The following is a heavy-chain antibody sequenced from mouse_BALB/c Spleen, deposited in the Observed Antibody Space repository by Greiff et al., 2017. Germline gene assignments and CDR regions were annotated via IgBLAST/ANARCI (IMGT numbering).Heavy chain of an antibody. J-gene: IGHJ1*01. D-gene: IGHD1-2*01. CDR1: GFSITSDYA. CDR2: ISYSGST. Sequence: ESGPGLVKPSQSLSLTCTVTGFSITSDYAWNWIRQFPGNKLEWMGYISYSGSTSYNPSLKSRISITRDTSKNQFFLQLNSVTTEDTATYYCAGHYYGYWYFDVWGAGTTVTVSS. V-gene: IGHV3-2*02. CDR3: AGHYYGYWYFDV.